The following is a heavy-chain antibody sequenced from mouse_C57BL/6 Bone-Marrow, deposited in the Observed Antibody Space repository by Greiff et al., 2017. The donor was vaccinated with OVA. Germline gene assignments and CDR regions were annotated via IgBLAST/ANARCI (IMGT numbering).Heavy chain of an antibody. CDR2: IDPSDSET. CDR3: ARSTTVVADWYFDV. J-gene: IGHJ1*03. V-gene: IGHV1-52*01. CDR1: GYTFTSYW. D-gene: IGHD1-1*01. Sequence: QVQLQQPGAELVRPGSSVKLSCKASGYTFTSYWMHWVKQRPKQGLEWIGNIDPSDSETHYNQKFKDKATLTVDKSSSTAYMQLSSLTSEDSAVYYCARSTTVVADWYFDVWGTGTTVTVSS.